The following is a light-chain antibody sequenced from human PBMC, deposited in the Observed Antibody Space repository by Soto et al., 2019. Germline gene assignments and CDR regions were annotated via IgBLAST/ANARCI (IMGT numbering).Light chain of an antibody. CDR2: EAN. Sequence: QSALTQPASVSGSPGQSITISCTGTSSDVGGYNYVSWYQQHPGKAPKLMIYEANKRPSGVSDRFSGSRSGTTASLTISALQAEDEADYSCYSFAGGATFVFGGGTKLTVL. CDR3: YSFAGGATFV. V-gene: IGLV2-23*02. CDR1: SSDVGGYNY. J-gene: IGLJ2*01.